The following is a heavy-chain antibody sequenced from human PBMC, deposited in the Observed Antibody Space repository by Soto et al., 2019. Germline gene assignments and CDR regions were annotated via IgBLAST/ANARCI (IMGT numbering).Heavy chain of an antibody. J-gene: IGHJ6*02. CDR3: ARDKGKDSSGSIIPYYYYGMDV. CDR1: GFTFSSYA. D-gene: IGHD3-22*01. V-gene: IGHV3-30-3*01. CDR2: ISYDGSNK. Sequence: LRLSCAASGFTFSSYATHWVRQAPGKGLEWVAVISYDGSNKYYADSVKGRFTISRDNSKNTLYLQMNSLRAEDTAVYYCARDKGKDSSGSIIPYYYYGMDVWGQGTTVTVSS.